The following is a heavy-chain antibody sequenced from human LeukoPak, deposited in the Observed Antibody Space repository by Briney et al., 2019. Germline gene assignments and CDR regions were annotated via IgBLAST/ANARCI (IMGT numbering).Heavy chain of an antibody. CDR1: GGSISSNTYF. CDR2: IYYGGST. J-gene: IGHJ4*02. CDR3: ARHDGRGGATMGALDY. V-gene: IGHV4-39*01. Sequence: ASETLSLTCTVSGGSISSNTYFWGRIRQPPGTGLEWIGSIYYGGSTYYSPSLRSRVTISVDTSKNQFSLNLSSVTAADTAVYYCARHDGRGGATMGALDYWGQGSLVTVSS. D-gene: IGHD4/OR15-4a*01.